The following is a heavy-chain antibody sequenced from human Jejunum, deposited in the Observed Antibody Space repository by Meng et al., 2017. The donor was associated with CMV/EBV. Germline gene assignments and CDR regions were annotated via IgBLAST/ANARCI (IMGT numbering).Heavy chain of an antibody. CDR1: GLTFSNYA. D-gene: IGHD1-7*01. CDR3: AKHPELY. Sequence: SRRLSCVVYGLTFSNYAMTWVRQAPGKGLEWVSTIGASGGTKYYSDSVKGRFTVSRDNSKNTLYLQMNSLRVEDTAVYYCAKHPELYWGQGTLVTVSS. CDR2: IGASGGTK. J-gene: IGHJ4*02. V-gene: IGHV3-23*01.